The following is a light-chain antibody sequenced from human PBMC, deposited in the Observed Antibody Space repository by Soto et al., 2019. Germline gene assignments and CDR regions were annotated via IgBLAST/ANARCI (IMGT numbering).Light chain of an antibody. CDR3: QTWGTGVQV. V-gene: IGLV4-69*01. Sequence: QSVLTQSPSASASLGASVKLTCTLSSGHSSYAIAWHQQQPEKGPRYFMKLNSDGSPNKGDGIPDRFSGSSSGAERYLTISSLQSEDEADYYCQTWGTGVQVFGGGTKLTVL. CDR1: SGHSSYA. CDR2: LNSDGSP. J-gene: IGLJ3*02.